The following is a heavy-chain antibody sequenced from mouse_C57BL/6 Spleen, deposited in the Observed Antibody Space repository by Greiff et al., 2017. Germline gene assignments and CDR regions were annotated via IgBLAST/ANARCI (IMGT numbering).Heavy chain of an antibody. CDR1: GFSLTSYG. D-gene: IGHD1-1*01. CDR3: AKNYYGSSYGYFDV. CDR2: IWRGGST. J-gene: IGHJ1*03. V-gene: IGHV2-5*01. Sequence: VQLVESGPGLVQPSQSLSITCTVSGFSLTSYGVHWVRQSPGKGLEWLGVIWRGGSTDYNAAFMSRLSITKDNSKSQVFFKMNSLQADDTAIYXCAKNYYGSSYGYFDVWGTGTTVTVSS.